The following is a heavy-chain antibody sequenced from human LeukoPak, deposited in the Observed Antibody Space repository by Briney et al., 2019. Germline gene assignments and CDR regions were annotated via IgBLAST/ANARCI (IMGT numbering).Heavy chain of an antibody. Sequence: PGRSLRLSCAASGFTFSNYGMHWVRQSPGKGLEWVAFIRFDGSNKYYGDSVKGRCTISRDNSKNTLYLQMNSLRAEDTAVYYCAKSLLRFLEWYFDYWGQGTLVTVSS. CDR1: GFTFSNYG. CDR2: IRFDGSNK. J-gene: IGHJ4*02. CDR3: AKSLLRFLEWYFDY. V-gene: IGHV3-30*02. D-gene: IGHD3-3*01.